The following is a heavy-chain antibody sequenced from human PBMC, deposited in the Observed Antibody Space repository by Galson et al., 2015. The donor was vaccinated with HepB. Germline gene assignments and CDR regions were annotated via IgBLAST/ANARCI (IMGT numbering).Heavy chain of an antibody. D-gene: IGHD3-16*01. J-gene: IGHJ4*02. CDR3: ATIKVGGLIQNYFDY. CDR1: GLTVSSND. CDR2: IYSGGKT. V-gene: IGHV3-53*01. Sequence: SLRLSCAASGLTVSSNDMSWVRQAPGKGLEWVSTIYSGGKTHYADSVKGRFTISGDNVKNTLYLQMSSLRVEDTAVYYCATIKVGGLIQNYFDYWGQGALVTVSS.